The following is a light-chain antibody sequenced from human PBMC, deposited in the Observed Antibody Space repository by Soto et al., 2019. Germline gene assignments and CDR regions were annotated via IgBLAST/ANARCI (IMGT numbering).Light chain of an antibody. Sequence: DIQLTQSPSFLSASVGDRVTITCRASQGIRSYLAWYQQRPGKAPELLIYGASTLRPGGASRFSGSGSGTEFTITITSLQPEAFATYFCQQLNTFPPFFTFGPGTKVDIK. J-gene: IGKJ3*01. CDR1: QGIRSY. CDR3: QQLNTFPPFFT. CDR2: GAS. V-gene: IGKV1-9*01.